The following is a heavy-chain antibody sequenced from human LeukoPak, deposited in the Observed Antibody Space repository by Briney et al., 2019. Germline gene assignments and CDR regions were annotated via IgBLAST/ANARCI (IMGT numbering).Heavy chain of an antibody. CDR3: ARRRMVAPYYFDY. V-gene: IGHV4-39*01. Sequence: PSETLSLTCTVSGGSISSTNYYWGWIRQPPGKGLEWIGSMYYSGSTYYNPSLKSRVTISVDTSKSQFSLKLSSVTAADTAVYYCARRRMVAPYYFDYWGQGTLVTVSS. D-gene: IGHD5-12*01. CDR1: GGSISSTNYY. J-gene: IGHJ4*02. CDR2: MYYSGST.